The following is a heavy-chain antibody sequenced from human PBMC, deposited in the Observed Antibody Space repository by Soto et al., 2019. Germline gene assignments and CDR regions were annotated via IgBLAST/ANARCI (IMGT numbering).Heavy chain of an antibody. CDR2: IYYSGST. CDR1: GGSIRSSSYY. Sequence: ASETLSLTCTVSGGSIRSSSYYWGWIRQPPGKGLEWIGSIYYSGSTYHNPSLKSRVTISVDTSKNQFSLNLSSVTAADTAVYYCARHRNYYYGMDVWGQGTTVT. CDR3: ARHRNYYYGMDV. J-gene: IGHJ6*02. V-gene: IGHV4-39*01.